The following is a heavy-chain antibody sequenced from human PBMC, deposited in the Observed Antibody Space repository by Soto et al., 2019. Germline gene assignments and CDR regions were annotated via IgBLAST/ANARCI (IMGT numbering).Heavy chain of an antibody. J-gene: IGHJ6*02. CDR1: GYTFTSYG. CDR3: AGVDVAVVAATARLDWIDV. Sequence: QVQLVQSGAEVKKPGASVKVSCKASGYTFTSYGISWVRQAPGQGLEWMGWISANCGNTNYAKKLQGRVTMTTDTKTSTAYMELASMRRDDREVYYSAGVDVAVVAATARLDWIDVWGQGTPVTVSS. CDR2: ISANCGNT. V-gene: IGHV1-18*01. D-gene: IGHD2-15*01.